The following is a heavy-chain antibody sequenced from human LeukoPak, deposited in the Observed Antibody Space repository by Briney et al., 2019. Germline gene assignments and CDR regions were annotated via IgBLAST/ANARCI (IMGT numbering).Heavy chain of an antibody. V-gene: IGHV3-21*01. Sequence: GGSQRLSCAASGFTFSSYSMNWVRQAPGKGLEWVSSISSSSSYIYYADSVKGRFTISRDNAKNSLYLQMNSLRAEDTAVYYCARDTGDLSYYYDSTPDYWGQGTLVTVSS. CDR3: ARDTGDLSYYYDSTPDY. J-gene: IGHJ4*02. D-gene: IGHD3-22*01. CDR1: GFTFSSYS. CDR2: ISSSSSYI.